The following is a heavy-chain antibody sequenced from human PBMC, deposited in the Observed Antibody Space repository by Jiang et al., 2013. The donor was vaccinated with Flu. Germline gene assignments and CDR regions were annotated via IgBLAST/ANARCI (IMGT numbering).Heavy chain of an antibody. CDR1: GYRFTSYL. V-gene: IGHV5-10-1*03. CDR3: ARRRGNAFDY. D-gene: IGHD1-1*01. CDR2: IDPSDSYT. Sequence: VESGAEVKKPGESLTLSCKGSGYRFTSYLITWVRQMPGKGLEWMGNIDPSDSYTNYSPSFQGHVSFSADKSLSSTFLQWTSLKASDTAMYYCARRRGNAFDYWGQGTLVSVSS. J-gene: IGHJ4*02.